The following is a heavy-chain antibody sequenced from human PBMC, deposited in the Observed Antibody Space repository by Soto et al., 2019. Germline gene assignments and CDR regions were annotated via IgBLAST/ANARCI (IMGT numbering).Heavy chain of an antibody. J-gene: IGHJ4*02. CDR2: IYYSGST. CDR3: ARPYCTNGVCYPSEAWGFDY. Sequence: SETLSLTCTVSGGSISSSSYYWGWIRQPPGKGLEWIGSIYYSGSTYYNPSPKSRVTISVDTSKNQFSLKLSSVTAADTAVYYCARPYCTNGVCYPSEAWGFDYWGQGTLVTAPQ. D-gene: IGHD2-8*01. V-gene: IGHV4-39*01. CDR1: GGSISSSSYY.